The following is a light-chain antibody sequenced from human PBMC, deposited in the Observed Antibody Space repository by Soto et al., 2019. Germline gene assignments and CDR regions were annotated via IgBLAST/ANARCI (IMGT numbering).Light chain of an antibody. CDR2: STD. Sequence: QAVVTQEPSFSVSPGRTVTLTCGLSSGSVSTTYYPTWYQQTPGQAPRTLIYSTDTRSSGVPDRFSGSILGNKAALTITGAQADDESDYSCVLYMGRGIGVFGGGTKATVL. CDR1: SGSVSTTYY. CDR3: VLYMGRGIGV. V-gene: IGLV8-61*01. J-gene: IGLJ3*02.